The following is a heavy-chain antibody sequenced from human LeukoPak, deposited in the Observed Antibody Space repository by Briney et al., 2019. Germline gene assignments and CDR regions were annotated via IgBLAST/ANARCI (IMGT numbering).Heavy chain of an antibody. CDR1: GYSISSGYY. V-gene: IGHV4-38-2*02. CDR3: ARRSDSGSDDGEDYFDY. Sequence: SETLSLTCTVSGYSISSGYYWGWIRQPPGKGLEWIGSIYHSGSTYYNPSLKSRVNISVDTSKNHFSLKLTSVTAADTAVYFCARRSDSGSDDGEDYFDYWGQGTLVTVSS. CDR2: IYHSGST. D-gene: IGHD1-26*01. J-gene: IGHJ4*02.